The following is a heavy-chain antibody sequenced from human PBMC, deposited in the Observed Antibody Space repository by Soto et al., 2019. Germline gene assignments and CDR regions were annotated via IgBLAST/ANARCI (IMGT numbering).Heavy chain of an antibody. J-gene: IGHJ5*02. Sequence: QVQLVQSGAEVKKPGASVKVSCKASGYTFTSYGLSWVRQAPGQGLEWMGWISAYNGNTNYAQKLQGRVTMTTDTSTSTAYMELMSLRSDDTAVYYCARCSTVVVVAASNWFDPWGQGTLVTVSS. CDR3: ARCSTVVVVAASNWFDP. CDR2: ISAYNGNT. D-gene: IGHD2-15*01. CDR1: GYTFTSYG. V-gene: IGHV1-18*01.